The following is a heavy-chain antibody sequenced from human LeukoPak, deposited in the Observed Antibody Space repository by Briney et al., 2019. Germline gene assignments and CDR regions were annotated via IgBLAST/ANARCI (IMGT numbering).Heavy chain of an antibody. CDR1: GVSFYDYY. Sequence: SETLSLTCAVSGVSFYDYYWSWVRQTPGKGLEWIGEINHSGYTNDSPSLKSRVTLSIDTSRKQFSLNLRSVTVADTGIYYCTRMTAGHDYWSQGTLVTVSS. D-gene: IGHD2-21*02. CDR2: INHSGYT. CDR3: TRMTAGHDY. V-gene: IGHV4-34*01. J-gene: IGHJ4*02.